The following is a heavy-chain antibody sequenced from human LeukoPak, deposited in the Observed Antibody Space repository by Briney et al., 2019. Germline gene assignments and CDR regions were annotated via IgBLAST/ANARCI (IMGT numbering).Heavy chain of an antibody. CDR3: ATALSPVGATTNYYYGMDV. V-gene: IGHV1-46*01. CDR2: INPYGGST. CDR1: GYTFSDYY. J-gene: IGHJ6*02. Sequence: GASVKVSCKTSGYTFSDYYVHWVRQVPGQGLEWMGVINPYGGSTIYTQNFQGRVTMTRDTSTSTVYMELSSLRSGDTAVYYCATALSPVGATTNYYYGMDVWGQGTTVTVSS. D-gene: IGHD1-26*01.